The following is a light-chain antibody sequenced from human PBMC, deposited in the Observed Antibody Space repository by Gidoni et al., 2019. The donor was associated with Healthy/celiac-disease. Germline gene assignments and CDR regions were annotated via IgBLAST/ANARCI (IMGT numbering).Light chain of an antibody. J-gene: IGKJ3*01. V-gene: IGKV3-20*01. CDR2: GAS. CDR1: QSVSSSY. CDR3: QQYGLFT. Sequence: EIVLPPSPGTLSLSPGERATLACMASQSVSSSYLAWYQQKPGQAPRLLIYGASSRATGIPDRFSGSGSGTDFTLTISRLEPEDFAVYYCQQYGLFTFGPGTKVDIK.